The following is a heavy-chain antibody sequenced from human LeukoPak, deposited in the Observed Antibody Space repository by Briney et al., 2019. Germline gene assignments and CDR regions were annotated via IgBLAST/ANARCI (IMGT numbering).Heavy chain of an antibody. D-gene: IGHD3-10*01. V-gene: IGHV1-18*01. CDR3: ARTITMVRGVIIKPLAY. CDR1: GYTFTSYG. J-gene: IGHJ4*02. CDR2: ISAYNGNT. Sequence: VASVKVSCKASGYTFTSYGISRVRQAPGQGLEWMGWISAYNGNTNYAQKLQGRVTMTTDTSTSTVYMELSSLRSEDTAVYYCARTITMVRGVIIKPLAYWGQGTLVTVSS.